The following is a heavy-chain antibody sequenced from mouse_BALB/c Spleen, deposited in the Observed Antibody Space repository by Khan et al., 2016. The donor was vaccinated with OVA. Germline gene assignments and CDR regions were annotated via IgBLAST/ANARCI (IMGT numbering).Heavy chain of an antibody. Sequence: QVQLKQSGAELAKPGASVKLSCKASGYTFINYWIFWVKQRPGQGLEWIGYINPSTGYTEYNQNFKDKATLTADKSSSTAYMQLSSLTSEDSAVFYCGRRGLRGAFDYWGQGTPLTVSS. CDR3: GRRGLRGAFDY. CDR1: GYTFINYW. J-gene: IGHJ2*01. V-gene: IGHV1-7*01. CDR2: INPSTGYT. D-gene: IGHD1-1*01.